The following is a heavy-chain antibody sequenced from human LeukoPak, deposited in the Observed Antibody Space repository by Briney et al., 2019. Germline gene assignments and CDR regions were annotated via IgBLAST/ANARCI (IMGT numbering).Heavy chain of an antibody. CDR1: GGSFSGYY. Sequence: PSETLSLTCAVYGGSFSGYYWSWLRQPPGKGLEWIGEINHSGSTNYNPSLKSRVTMSVDTSKNQFSLKLSSVTAADTAVYYCARDYGYSYGYSFDYWGQGTLVTVSS. CDR3: ARDYGYSYGYSFDY. J-gene: IGHJ4*02. D-gene: IGHD5-18*01. CDR2: INHSGST. V-gene: IGHV4-34*01.